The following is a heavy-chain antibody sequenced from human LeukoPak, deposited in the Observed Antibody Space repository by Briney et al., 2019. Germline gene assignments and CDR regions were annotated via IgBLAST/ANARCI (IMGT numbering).Heavy chain of an antibody. D-gene: IGHD2/OR15-2a*01. J-gene: IGHJ6*03. CDR1: GFTFSSYN. Sequence: GGSMRLSCAASGFTFSSYNMNWVRQAQGKGLEWVSYISSSSTTIYYADSVKGRFTISRDNAKNSLYLQMNSLRAEDTAVYYCARVDSNSYYQYFYMDVCGKGTTVTVSS. CDR3: ARVDSNSYYQYFYMDV. CDR2: ISSSSTTI. V-gene: IGHV3-48*01.